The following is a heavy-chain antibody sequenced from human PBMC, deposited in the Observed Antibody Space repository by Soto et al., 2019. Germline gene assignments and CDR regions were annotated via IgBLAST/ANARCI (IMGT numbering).Heavy chain of an antibody. CDR3: ARDFHLYDILTGYYYYYMDV. CDR2: IKQDGREK. V-gene: IGHV3-7*01. J-gene: IGHJ6*03. CDR1: GFTFSSYC. Sequence: PGGSLRLSCVVSGFTFSSYCMSWVRQAPGKGLEWVANIKQDGREKFYADTEKGRNTISRDNAKNSLYLQMNCLRAEDTVVYYCARDFHLYDILTGYYYYYMDVWGTGTT. D-gene: IGHD3-9*01.